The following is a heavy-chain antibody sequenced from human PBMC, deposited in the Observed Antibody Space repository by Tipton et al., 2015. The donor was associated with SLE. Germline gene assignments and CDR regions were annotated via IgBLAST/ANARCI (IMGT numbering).Heavy chain of an antibody. CDR2: ISYDGSNK. CDR1: GFTFSTYA. J-gene: IGHJ4*02. CDR3: ARDLSGWPIDN. V-gene: IGHV3-30*04. Sequence: RSLRLSCADSGFTFSTYAMHWVRQAPGKGLEWVAVISYDGSNKYCADSVKGRLTISRDNSKTTLYLQMNSLRAEDTAVYYCARDLSGWPIDNWGQGTLVTVSS. D-gene: IGHD6-19*01.